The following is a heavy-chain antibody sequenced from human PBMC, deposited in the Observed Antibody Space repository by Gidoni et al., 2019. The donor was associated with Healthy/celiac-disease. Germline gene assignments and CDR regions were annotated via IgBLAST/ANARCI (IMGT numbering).Heavy chain of an antibody. CDR2: ISYDGSNK. V-gene: IGHV3-30*03. D-gene: IGHD3-22*01. CDR3: ARMTYYYDSSGYYRSHAFDI. CDR1: GFTFSSYG. Sequence: QVQLVESGGGVVQPGRSLRLSCAASGFTFSSYGMHWVRQAPGKGLEWVAVISYDGSNKYYADSVKGRFNISRDNSKNTLYRQMNSLRAEDTAVYYCARMTYYYDSSGYYRSHAFDIWGQGTMVTVSS. J-gene: IGHJ3*02.